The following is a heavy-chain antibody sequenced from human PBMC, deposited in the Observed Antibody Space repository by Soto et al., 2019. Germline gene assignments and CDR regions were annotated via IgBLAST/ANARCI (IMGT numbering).Heavy chain of an antibody. D-gene: IGHD3-9*01. CDR3: ARASAYDILTGGLYYYYYGMDV. Sequence: ASVKVSCKASGYTFTCYYMHWVRQAPGQGLEWMGIINPSGGSTSYAQKFQGRVTMTRDTSTSTVYMELSSLRSEDTAVYYCARASAYDILTGGLYYYYYGMDVWGQGTTVTVSS. J-gene: IGHJ6*02. CDR2: INPSGGST. V-gene: IGHV1-46*01. CDR1: GYTFTCYY.